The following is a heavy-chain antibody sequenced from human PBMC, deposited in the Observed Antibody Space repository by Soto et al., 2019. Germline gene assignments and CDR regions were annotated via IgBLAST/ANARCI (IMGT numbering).Heavy chain of an antibody. CDR2: INPSGGST. J-gene: IGHJ4*02. V-gene: IGHV1-46*01. D-gene: IGHD5-18*01. CDR1: GYTFTSYY. CDR3: ARDLHSAMVISSRFDY. Sequence: ASVKVSCKASGYTFTSYYMHWVRQAPGQGLEWMGIINPSGGSTSYAQKFQGRVTMTRDTSTSTVYMELSSLRSEDTALYYFARDLHSAMVISSRFDYWGQGTLVTVSS.